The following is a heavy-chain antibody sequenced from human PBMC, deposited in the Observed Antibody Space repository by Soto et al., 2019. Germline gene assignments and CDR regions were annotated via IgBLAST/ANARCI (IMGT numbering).Heavy chain of an antibody. D-gene: IGHD5-12*01. CDR1: GFTFSSYA. CDR3: AKETGLVATIRYYYYGMDV. V-gene: IGHV3-23*01. J-gene: IGHJ6*02. CDR2: ISGSGGST. Sequence: EVQLLESGGGLVQPGGSLRLSCAASGFTFSSYAMRWVRQAPGKGLEWVSVISGSGGSTYYADSGKGRFTISRDNSRNTLYLQMNSLRAEDPAVYYCAKETGLVATIRYYYYGMDVWGQGTTVTVSS.